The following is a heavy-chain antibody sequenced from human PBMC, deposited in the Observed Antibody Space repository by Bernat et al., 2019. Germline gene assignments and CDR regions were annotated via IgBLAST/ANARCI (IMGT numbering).Heavy chain of an antibody. CDR2: INHSGST. CDR1: GGSFSGYY. D-gene: IGHD4/OR15-4a*01. V-gene: IGHV4-34*01. CDR3: ARGLWWPQYYFDY. Sequence: QVQLQQWGAGLLKPSETLSLTCAVYGGSFSGYYWSWIRQPPGKGLEWIGEINHSGSTNYNPSLKSRVTISVDTSKNQFSLKLSSVTAADTAVYYCARGLWWPQYYFDYWGQGTLVTVSS. J-gene: IGHJ4*02.